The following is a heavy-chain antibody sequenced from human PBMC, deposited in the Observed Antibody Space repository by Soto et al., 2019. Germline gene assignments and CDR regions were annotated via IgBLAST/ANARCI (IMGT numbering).Heavy chain of an antibody. CDR3: AKVPEYRDGSSFYYFDS. CDR2: ITTTGDTS. Sequence: PGGSLRLSCAASGFGVSNNYMSWVRQAPGKGLEWVSIITTTGDTSYYADSVKGRFTISRDNSKNMLYLQMNNLRVDDTAIYFCAKVPEYRDGSSFYYFDSWGQGAPVTVSS. D-gene: IGHD6-6*01. CDR1: GFGVSNNY. V-gene: IGHV3-23*01. J-gene: IGHJ4*02.